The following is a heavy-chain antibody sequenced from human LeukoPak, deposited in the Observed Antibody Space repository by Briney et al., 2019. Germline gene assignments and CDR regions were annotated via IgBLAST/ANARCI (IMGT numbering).Heavy chain of an antibody. Sequence: GASVKVSCKASGYTFAGYYMHWVRQAPGQGLEWMGWINPKIGGTIYAQKFQGRVTMTRDTSISTAYMELSRLRSDDTAVYYCAREIGSGSFLDNWGQGTLVTVSS. V-gene: IGHV1-2*02. CDR3: AREIGSGSFLDN. CDR2: INPKIGGT. CDR1: GYTFAGYY. D-gene: IGHD3-10*01. J-gene: IGHJ4*02.